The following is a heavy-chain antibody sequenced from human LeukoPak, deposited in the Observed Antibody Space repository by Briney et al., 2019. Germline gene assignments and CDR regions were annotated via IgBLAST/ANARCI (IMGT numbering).Heavy chain of an antibody. CDR1: GYTFTRYG. V-gene: IGHV1-18*01. Sequence: GASVKVSCKASGYTFTRYGISWVRQAPGQGLEWLGWISAYDGETNYEQKFQGRVTMTTDTPTSTAYMELRSLRSDDTAVYYCARDKVIASAGTPNWFDPRGQGTLVTVSS. D-gene: IGHD6-13*01. CDR3: ARDKVIASAGTPNWFDP. CDR2: ISAYDGET. J-gene: IGHJ5*02.